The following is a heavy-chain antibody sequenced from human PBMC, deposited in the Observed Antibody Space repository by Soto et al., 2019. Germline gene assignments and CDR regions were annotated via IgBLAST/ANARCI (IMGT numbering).Heavy chain of an antibody. V-gene: IGHV3-11*05. CDR1: GFTFSDAY. J-gene: IGHJ2*01. Sequence: EQLVESGGGLVQPGGSLRLSCAASGFTFSDAYMSWIRQAPGKGLEGVSYISHTSHYMKYSDSVEGRFTVSRDNAKNSLYLHMNSLRAEDTAVYYCAKTVGLGPFGHFTLWGRGTLVIVSS. CDR3: AKTVGLGPFGHFTL. D-gene: IGHD1-26*01. CDR2: ISHTSHYM.